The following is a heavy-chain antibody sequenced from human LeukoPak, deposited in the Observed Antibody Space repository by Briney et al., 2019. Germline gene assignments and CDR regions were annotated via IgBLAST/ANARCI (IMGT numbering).Heavy chain of an antibody. CDR3: ARVPLAALDFDY. CDR2: IIPIFGTA. D-gene: IGHD2-15*01. Sequence: SVKVSCKASGGTFSSYAISWVRQAPGQGLEWMGGIIPIFGTANYAQKFQGRVTITADESTSTAYMELSRLRSDDTAVYYCARVPLAALDFDYWGQGTLVTVSS. CDR1: GGTFSSYA. V-gene: IGHV1-69*01. J-gene: IGHJ4*02.